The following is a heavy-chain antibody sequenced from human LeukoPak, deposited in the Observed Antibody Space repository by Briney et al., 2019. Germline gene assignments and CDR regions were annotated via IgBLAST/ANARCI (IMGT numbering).Heavy chain of an antibody. J-gene: IGHJ3*02. CDR2: IYYSGST. CDR3: VRHKSYGDAFNI. CDR1: GGSTSSYY. Sequence: SETLSLTCTVSGGSTSSYYWSWVRQPPGKGLEWIGYIYYSGSTNYNPSLKGRVTISVDTSKNQFSLKLSSVTAADTAVYYCVRHKSYGDAFNIWGQGTMVTVSS. D-gene: IGHD3-16*01. V-gene: IGHV4-59*01.